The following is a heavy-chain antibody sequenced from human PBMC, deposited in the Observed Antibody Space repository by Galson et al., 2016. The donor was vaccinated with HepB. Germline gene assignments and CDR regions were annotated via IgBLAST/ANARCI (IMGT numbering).Heavy chain of an antibody. V-gene: IGHV3-20*04. Sequence: SLKLSCAASGYTFDDYGLSWVRQAPGKGLEWVSGINWTGGSTGYADSVKGRFTISRVNSKNSLYLQLNSLRAEDTALYYCARGMSHDYVVSADYWGQGTLVTVSS. J-gene: IGHJ4*02. CDR3: ARGMSHDYVVSADY. CDR2: INWTGGST. CDR1: GYTFDDYG. D-gene: IGHD3-16*01.